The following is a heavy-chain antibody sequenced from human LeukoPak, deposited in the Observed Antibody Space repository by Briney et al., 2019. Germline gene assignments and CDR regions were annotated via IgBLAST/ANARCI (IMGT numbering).Heavy chain of an antibody. Sequence: GGSLRLSCAASGFTLSSFWMTWVRQAPGKGLEWVANIKQDGSEKYYVDSVKGRFTISRDNAKNSLYLQMNSLRAEDTAVYYCARRVFWSGYGGGDAFDIWGQGTMVTVSS. J-gene: IGHJ3*02. V-gene: IGHV3-7*01. CDR1: GFTLSSFW. CDR2: IKQDGSEK. D-gene: IGHD3-3*01. CDR3: ARRVFWSGYGGGDAFDI.